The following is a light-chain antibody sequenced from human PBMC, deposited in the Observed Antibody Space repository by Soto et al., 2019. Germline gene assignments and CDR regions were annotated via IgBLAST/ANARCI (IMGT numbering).Light chain of an antibody. Sequence: EIVLTQSPCTLSLFPGDRATLSCRASQRVSNSYLAWFQQKPGQAPRLLIYDASSRAAGVPDRVSGGGSGTDFTLTISALEPEDFALYFCQQYERPPFDFGQGNRLAI. V-gene: IGKV3-20*01. J-gene: IGKJ2*01. CDR2: DAS. CDR3: QQYERPPFD. CDR1: QRVSNSY.